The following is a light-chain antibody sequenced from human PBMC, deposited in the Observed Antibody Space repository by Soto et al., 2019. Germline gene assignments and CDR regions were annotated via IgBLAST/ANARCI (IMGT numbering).Light chain of an antibody. CDR2: RNN. V-gene: IGLV1-47*01. J-gene: IGLJ3*02. CDR3: AAWDGSLSGWV. CDR1: SSSIGSNY. Sequence: QPVLTQPPSASGTPGQSVTISCSGSSSSIGSNYVYWYQQFPGTAPKLLIYRNNQRPSGVPDRFSGSQSGTSASLAISGLRSEDEADYYCAAWDGSLSGWVFGGGTKLTVL.